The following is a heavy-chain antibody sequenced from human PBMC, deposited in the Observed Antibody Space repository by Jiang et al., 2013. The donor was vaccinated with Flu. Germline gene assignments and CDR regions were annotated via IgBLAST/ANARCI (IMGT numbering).Heavy chain of an antibody. J-gene: IGHJ4*02. CDR3: ARLVDEGYCSSTSCYQTGRPFDY. V-gene: IGHV4-39*01. D-gene: IGHD2-2*01. Sequence: LLKPSETLSLTCTVSGGSISSSSYYWGWIRQPPGKGLEWIGSIYYSGSTYYNPSLKSRVTISVDTSKNQFSLKLSSVTAADTAVYYCARLVDEGYCSSTSCYQTGRPFDYWGQGTLVTVSS. CDR1: GGSISSSSYY. CDR2: IYYSGST.